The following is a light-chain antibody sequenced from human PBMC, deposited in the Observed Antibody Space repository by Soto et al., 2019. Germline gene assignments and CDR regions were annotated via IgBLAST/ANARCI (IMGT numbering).Light chain of an antibody. CDR1: QTVRNNY. Sequence: EVGVTQSPCTLSLSPGERVTLSCRASQTVRNNYLAWYQQKPGQAPRLLIYDASSRATGIPDRFSGGGSGTDFTLTISRLEPEDFAVYYCQQFSSYPLTFGGGTKVDIK. CDR3: QQFSSYPLT. J-gene: IGKJ4*01. CDR2: DAS. V-gene: IGKV3-20*01.